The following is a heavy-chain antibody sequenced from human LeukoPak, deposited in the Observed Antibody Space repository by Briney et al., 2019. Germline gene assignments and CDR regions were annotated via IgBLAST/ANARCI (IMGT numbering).Heavy chain of an antibody. Sequence: GGSLRLSCAASGFTFSSYSMNWVRQAPGKGLEWVSSISSSSSYIYYADSVKGRFTISRDNAKNTVYLQMRSLRVEDTAVYYCAKLGSGEPFDYWGQGTLVTVSS. CDR1: GFTFSSYS. CDR2: ISSSSSYI. J-gene: IGHJ4*02. D-gene: IGHD3-10*01. CDR3: AKLGSGEPFDY. V-gene: IGHV3-21*04.